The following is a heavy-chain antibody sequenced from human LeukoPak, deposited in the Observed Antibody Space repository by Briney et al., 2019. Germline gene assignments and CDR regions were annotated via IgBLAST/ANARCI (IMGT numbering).Heavy chain of an antibody. D-gene: IGHD4-11*01. V-gene: IGHV4-31*03. CDR2: IYYSGST. CDR1: GGSISSGGYY. J-gene: IGHJ6*02. Sequence: SETLSLTCTVSGGSISSGGYYWSWIRQHPGKGLEWVGYIYYSGSTYYNPSLKSRVTISVDTSKNQFSLKLSPVTAADTAVYYCARAQVDYNNGPGSQGYYSYGMDVWGQGTTVTVSS. CDR3: ARAQVDYNNGPGSQGYYSYGMDV.